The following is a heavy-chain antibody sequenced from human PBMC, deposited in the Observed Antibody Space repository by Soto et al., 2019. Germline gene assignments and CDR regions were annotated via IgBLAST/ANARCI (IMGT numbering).Heavy chain of an antibody. CDR3: AADLYYDFWSGPGWFDP. Sequence: VASVKVSCKASGFTFTSSAVQWVRQARGQRLEWTGWIVVGSGNTNYAQKFQERVTITRDMSTSTAYMELSSLRSEDTAVYYCAADLYYDFWSGPGWFDPWGQGTLVTVSS. J-gene: IGHJ5*02. CDR2: IVVGSGNT. D-gene: IGHD3-3*01. CDR1: GFTFTSSA. V-gene: IGHV1-58*01.